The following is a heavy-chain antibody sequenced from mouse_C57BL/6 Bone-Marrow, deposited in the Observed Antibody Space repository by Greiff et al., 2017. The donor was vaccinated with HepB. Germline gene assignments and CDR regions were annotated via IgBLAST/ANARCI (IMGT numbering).Heavy chain of an antibody. CDR3: TSLDYAPAWFAY. J-gene: IGHJ3*01. D-gene: IGHD2-4*01. V-gene: IGHV14-4*01. CDR2: IDPENGDT. Sequence: VQLQQSGAELVRPGASVKLSCTASGFNIKDDYMHWVKQRPEQGLEWIGWIDPENGDTEYASKFQGKATITADTSSNTAYLQLSSLTSEDTAVYYCTSLDYAPAWFAYWGQGTLVTVSA. CDR1: GFNIKDDY.